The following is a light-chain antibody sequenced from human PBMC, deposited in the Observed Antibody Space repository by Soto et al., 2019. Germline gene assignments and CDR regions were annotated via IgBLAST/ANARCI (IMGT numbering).Light chain of an antibody. V-gene: IGKV1-33*01. CDR2: HAS. Sequence: DIQMTQSPSTLSASIGDTLTVACRASQGISNWLAWYQQKPGKAPKLLIFHASSLESGVPSRFSGSGSGTGFTFTISSLQPEDIATYYCQQYDNLPQTFGQGTKVDIK. CDR1: QGISNW. CDR3: QQYDNLPQT. J-gene: IGKJ1*01.